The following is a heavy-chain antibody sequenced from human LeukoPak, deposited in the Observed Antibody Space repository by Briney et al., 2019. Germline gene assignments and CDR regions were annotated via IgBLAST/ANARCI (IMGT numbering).Heavy chain of an antibody. CDR1: GFTFNKYW. D-gene: IGHD3-10*01. V-gene: IGHV3-23*01. J-gene: IGHJ3*02. Sequence: GGSLRLSCVASGFTFNKYWMNWVRQAPGKGLKWVSGISGTGASTYYADSVKGRFTVSRDNSKNTVYLQMKSLRAEDTAIYYCARDRDQNYGSGSYDIWGQGTKVTVSS. CDR2: ISGTGAST. CDR3: ARDRDQNYGSGSYDI.